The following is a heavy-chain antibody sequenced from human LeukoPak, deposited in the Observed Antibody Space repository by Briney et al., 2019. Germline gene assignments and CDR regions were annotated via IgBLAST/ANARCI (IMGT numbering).Heavy chain of an antibody. CDR1: GGSFSSYY. CDR2: INHSGST. J-gene: IGHJ4*02. CDR3: ATNNQKQIFGVVIRPSAIDY. V-gene: IGHV4-34*01. Sequence: SETLSLTCAVYGGSFSSYYWSWIRQPPGKGLEWIGEINHSGSTNYIPSLKSRVTISLDTSKNQFSLKLSSVTAADTAVYYCATNNQKQIFGVVIRPSAIDYWGQGTLVTVSS. D-gene: IGHD3-3*01.